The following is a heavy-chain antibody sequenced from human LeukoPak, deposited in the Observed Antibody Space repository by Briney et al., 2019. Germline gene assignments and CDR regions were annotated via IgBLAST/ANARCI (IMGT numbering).Heavy chain of an antibody. V-gene: IGHV3-49*04. Sequence: GGSLRLSCTASGFTFSDYAMSWVRQAPGKGLKWVGFIRSKAYGGTTEYAASVKGRFTISRDDSKSIAYLQMNSLRAEDTAVYYCARGRGYSYGRGYFDYWGQGTLVTVSS. CDR2: IRSKAYGGTT. CDR1: GFTFSDYA. CDR3: ARGRGYSYGRGYFDY. J-gene: IGHJ4*02. D-gene: IGHD5-18*01.